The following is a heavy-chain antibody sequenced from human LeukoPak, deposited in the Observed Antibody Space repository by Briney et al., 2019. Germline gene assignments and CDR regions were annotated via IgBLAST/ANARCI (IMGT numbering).Heavy chain of an antibody. CDR1: GGAIDNYF. J-gene: IGHJ5*02. CDR3: ARHNEYYDFWSGYSSFDP. D-gene: IGHD3-3*01. Sequence: PSETLSLTCTVSGGAIDNYFWSWIRQPPGKGLEWIGYIYTSGSTNYNPSLKSRVTISVDTSKNQFSLKLSSVTAADTAVYYCARHNEYYDFWSGYSSFDPWGQGTLVTVSS. CDR2: IYTSGST. V-gene: IGHV4-4*09.